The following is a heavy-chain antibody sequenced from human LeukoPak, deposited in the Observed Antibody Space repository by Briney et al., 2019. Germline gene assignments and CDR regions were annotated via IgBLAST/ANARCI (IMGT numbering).Heavy chain of an antibody. D-gene: IGHD4-23*01. CDR3: AREGYGGNSEAPGHY. Sequence: GESLEISCKGSGYTFTTYWIGWVRQMPGKGLEWMGIIYPGDSDTRYSPSFQGQVTFSADKSISTAYLQWSSLKASDTAMYYCAREGYGGNSEAPGHYWGQGTQVTVSS. V-gene: IGHV5-51*01. J-gene: IGHJ4*02. CDR1: GYTFTTYW. CDR2: IYPGDSDT.